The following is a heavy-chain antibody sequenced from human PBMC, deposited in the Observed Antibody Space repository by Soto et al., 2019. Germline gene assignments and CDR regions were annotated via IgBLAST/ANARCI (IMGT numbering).Heavy chain of an antibody. CDR3: SRGGVNYGYGIYYYHGMDV. Sequence: SETMSLTCAGFGGSFSGYYWSWIRQTARIGREWIGEIEHSGTHNFNPSLESRVTRSVDTSRNQFSLRLTSVTAADMSVYYCSRGGVNYGYGIYYYHGMDVWGKGTTVT. CDR2: IEHSGTH. J-gene: IGHJ6*04. V-gene: IGHV4-34*01. CDR1: GGSFSGYY. D-gene: IGHD5-18*01.